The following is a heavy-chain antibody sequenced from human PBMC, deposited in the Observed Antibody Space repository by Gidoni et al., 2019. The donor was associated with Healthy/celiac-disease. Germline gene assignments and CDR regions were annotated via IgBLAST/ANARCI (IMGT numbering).Heavy chain of an antibody. CDR2: IYYSGST. D-gene: IGHD2-15*01. CDR3: ARLCSGGSCYGNGNWFDP. J-gene: IGHJ5*02. CDR1: GGSISSSSSY. Sequence: QLQLQESGPGLVKPSETLSLTCTVSGGSISSSSSYWGWIRQPPGKGLEWIGSIYYSGSTYYNPSLKSRVTISVDTSKNQFSLKLSSVTAADTAVYYCARLCSGGSCYGNGNWFDPWGQGTLVTVSS. V-gene: IGHV4-39*01.